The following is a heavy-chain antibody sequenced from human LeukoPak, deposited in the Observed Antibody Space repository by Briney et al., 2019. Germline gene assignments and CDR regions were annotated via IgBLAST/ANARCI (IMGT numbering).Heavy chain of an antibody. CDR2: IKSKTDGGTT. V-gene: IGHV3-15*01. D-gene: IGHD3-10*01. CDR1: GFTFSNAW. CDR3: TTDPWWLGELYARDGFGWFDP. J-gene: IGHJ5*02. Sequence: PGGSLRLSCAASGFTFSNAWMSWVRQAPGKGLEWVGRIKSKTDGGTTDYAAPVKGRFTILRDDSKNTLYLQMNSLKTEDTAVYYCTTDPWWLGELYARDGFGWFDPWGQGTLVTVSS.